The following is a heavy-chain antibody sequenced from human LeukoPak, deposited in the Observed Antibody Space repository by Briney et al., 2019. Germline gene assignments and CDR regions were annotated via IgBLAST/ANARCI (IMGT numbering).Heavy chain of an antibody. V-gene: IGHV1-2*02. Sequence: ASVKVSCKASGYTFTGYYMHWVRQAPGQGLEWMRWINPNSGGTNYAQKFQGRVTMTRDTSTSTVYMELSSLRSEDTAVYYCAREIGPIQLHLWGSAFDYWGQGTLVTVSS. CDR2: INPNSGGT. J-gene: IGHJ4*02. CDR1: GYTFTGYY. D-gene: IGHD5-18*01. CDR3: AREIGPIQLHLWGSAFDY.